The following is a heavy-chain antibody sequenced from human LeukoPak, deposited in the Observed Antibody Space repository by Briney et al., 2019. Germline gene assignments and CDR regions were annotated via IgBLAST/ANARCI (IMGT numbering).Heavy chain of an antibody. D-gene: IGHD6-19*01. CDR1: GFTFSSSD. Sequence: GGSLRLSCAASGFTFSSSDMDWVRQAPGKGLEWVSVIYSGGSTYYADSVKGRFTISRDNSKNTLYLQMNSLRAEDTAVYYCAREAAVAGFDYWGQGTLVTVSS. CDR2: IYSGGST. V-gene: IGHV3-53*01. CDR3: AREAAVAGFDY. J-gene: IGHJ4*02.